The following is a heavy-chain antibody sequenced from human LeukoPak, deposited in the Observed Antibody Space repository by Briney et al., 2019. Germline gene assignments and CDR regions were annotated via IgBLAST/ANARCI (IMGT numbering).Heavy chain of an antibody. D-gene: IGHD2-2*01. CDR2: VYYTTST. V-gene: IGHV4-61*08. CDR3: ARAAYCSSTSCYPNYYYYGMDV. CDR1: GDSVSSGGYY. J-gene: IGHJ6*04. Sequence: SETLSLTCTVSGDSVSSGGYYWSWIRQPPGKGLEWIGYVYYTTSTNYNPSLKSRVTISVDTSKNQFSLKLSSVTAADTAVYYCARAAYCSSTSCYPNYYYYGMDVWGKGTTVTVSS.